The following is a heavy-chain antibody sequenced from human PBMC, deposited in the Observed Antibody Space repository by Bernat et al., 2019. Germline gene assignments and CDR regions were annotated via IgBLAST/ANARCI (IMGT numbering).Heavy chain of an antibody. V-gene: IGHV3-21*01. CDR3: ARGGEVGRGVEEDFDY. CDR2: ISSSSSNI. D-gene: IGHD3-10*01. J-gene: IGHJ4*02. CDR1: GFTFSSYS. Sequence: EVQLVESGGGLVKPGGSLRLSCAASGFTFSSYSMNWVRQAPGKGLEWVSSISSSSSNIYYADSVKGRFTISRDNAKNSLYLQMNSLRAEDTAVYYCARGGEVGRGVEEDFDYWGQGTLVTVSS.